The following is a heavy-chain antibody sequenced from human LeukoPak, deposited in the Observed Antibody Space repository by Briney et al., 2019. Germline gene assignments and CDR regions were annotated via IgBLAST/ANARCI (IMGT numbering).Heavy chain of an antibody. CDR3: ARDPTPRITIFGVVPSLGY. V-gene: IGHV1-69*01. J-gene: IGHJ4*02. Sequence: SVKVSCKASGGTFSSYAISWVRQAPGQGLEWMGGIIPIFGTANYAQKFQGRVTITADESASTAYMELSSLRSEDTAVYYCARDPTPRITIFGVVPSLGYWGQGTLVTVSS. D-gene: IGHD3-3*01. CDR1: GGTFSSYA. CDR2: IIPIFGTA.